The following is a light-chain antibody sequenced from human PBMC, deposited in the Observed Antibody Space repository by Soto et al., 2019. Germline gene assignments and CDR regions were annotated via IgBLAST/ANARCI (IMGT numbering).Light chain of an antibody. CDR1: QGISSY. V-gene: IGKV1-9*01. Sequence: DIPLTQSPSFLSASVGDRVTITCRASQGISSYLAWYQQTPGKAPKLLIYASSTLQSGVPSRFSGSGSGTEFTRTISILQPEDFATYYCQQLNTFPVTFGQGTRLDI. CDR3: QQLNTFPVT. J-gene: IGKJ5*01. CDR2: ASS.